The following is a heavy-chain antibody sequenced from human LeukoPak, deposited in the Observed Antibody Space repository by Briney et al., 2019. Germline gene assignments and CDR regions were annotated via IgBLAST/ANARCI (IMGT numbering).Heavy chain of an antibody. J-gene: IGHJ4*02. CDR3: ASYYYDSSGYFPYFDY. D-gene: IGHD3-22*01. CDR2: ISGRGGST. Sequence: PGGSLRLSCAASGFTFSSFTMSWGRQAPGKGLEWVSTISGRGGSTYYADSVKGRFTISRDNSNSTLYLQINSLRAEHMAVYVCASYYYDSSGYFPYFDYWGQGTLVTVPS. CDR1: GFTFSSFT. V-gene: IGHV3-23*01.